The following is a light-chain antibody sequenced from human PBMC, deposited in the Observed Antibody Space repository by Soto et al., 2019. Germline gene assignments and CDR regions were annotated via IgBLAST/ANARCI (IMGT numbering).Light chain of an antibody. J-gene: IGKJ1*01. CDR3: QQYNNWWT. CDR2: GAS. Sequence: EIVMTQSPATLSVSPGERATLSCRASQSVSNNLAWYQKKPGQAPRLHIYGASTRATGIPARFSGSVSGTEFTLTISSLQSEDFAFYYCQQYNNWWTLGQGTRVDIK. CDR1: QSVSNN. V-gene: IGKV3-15*01.